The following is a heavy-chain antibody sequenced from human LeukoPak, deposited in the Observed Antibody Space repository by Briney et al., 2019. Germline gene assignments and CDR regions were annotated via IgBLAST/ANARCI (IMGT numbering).Heavy chain of an antibody. V-gene: IGHV3-21*01. Sequence: GGSLRLSCAASGFSFSSYSMTWVRQAPGKGLEWVSPMSSGSSYIYYADSVRGRFTISRDNAKNSLYLLMNSLRVEDTAVYYCARDRPTGASRLFVVQWGQGTLVTVSS. CDR3: ARDRPTGASRLFVVQ. CDR2: MSSGSSYI. D-gene: IGHD3-3*01. J-gene: IGHJ4*02. CDR1: GFSFSSYS.